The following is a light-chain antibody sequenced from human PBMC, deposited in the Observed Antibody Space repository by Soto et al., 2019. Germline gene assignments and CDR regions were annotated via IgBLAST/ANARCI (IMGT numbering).Light chain of an antibody. CDR2: HAS. V-gene: IGKV3-15*01. CDR1: QSVGTS. CDR3: QHHFIWPPLA. J-gene: IGKJ2*01. Sequence: IVMTQSPATLSVSPGESATLSCRASQSVGTSLAWYQQRPGQTPRLLIYHASTRATAVPARFRGSGSGTEFTLTISSLQAEDFAVYYCQHHFIWPPLAFGPGTKLEIK.